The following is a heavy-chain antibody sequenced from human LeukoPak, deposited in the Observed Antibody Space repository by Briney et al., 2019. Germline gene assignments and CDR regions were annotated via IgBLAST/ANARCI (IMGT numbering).Heavy chain of an antibody. CDR2: MNPNSGNT. CDR3: ARSRDILNDPSDY. Sequence: ASVKVSCKASGYTFTSYDINWVRQATGQGLEWMGWMNPNSGNTGYAQKFQGRVTMTRNTSISTAYMELSSLRSEDTAVYYCARSRDILNDPSDYWGQGTLVTASS. J-gene: IGHJ4*02. V-gene: IGHV1-8*01. CDR1: GYTFTSYD. D-gene: IGHD3-9*01.